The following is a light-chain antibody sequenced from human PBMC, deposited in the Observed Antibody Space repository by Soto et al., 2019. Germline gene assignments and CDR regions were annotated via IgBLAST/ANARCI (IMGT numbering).Light chain of an antibody. CDR3: QQYNNWPPVT. CDR2: GAS. J-gene: IGKJ1*01. CDR1: QSLSSIN. Sequence: EIVLTQSPATLSLSPGERATLSCRASQSLSSINLAWYQQKPGQAPRLLIYGASTRATGIPARFSGSGSGTEFTLTISSLQSEDFAVYYCQQYNNWPPVTFGQGTKVDIK. V-gene: IGKV3-15*01.